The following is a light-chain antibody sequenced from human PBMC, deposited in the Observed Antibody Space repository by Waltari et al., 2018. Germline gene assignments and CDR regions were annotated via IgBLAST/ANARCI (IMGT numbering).Light chain of an antibody. CDR1: SIGGKA. J-gene: IGLJ2*01. CDR3: QVSDSSSDLVV. V-gene: IGLV3-21*04. Sequence: SYVLTQPPSVSVAPGETTRITCGGTSIGGKAVHWYQQNPGQAPVLVIYYDRDRPSGIPERFSGSNYGNTATLTISRVEAGDEADYYCQVSDSSSDLVVFGGGTKLTVL. CDR2: YDR.